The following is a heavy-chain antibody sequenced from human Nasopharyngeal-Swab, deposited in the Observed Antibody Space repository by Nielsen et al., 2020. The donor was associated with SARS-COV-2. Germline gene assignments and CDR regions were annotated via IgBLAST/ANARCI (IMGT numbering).Heavy chain of an antibody. D-gene: IGHD3-10*02. Sequence: SGPTLVKPTQTLTLTCTFSGFSLSTSGMCVSWIRQPPGKALEWLALIDWEDDKYYTTSLKTRLTISKDTSKNQVVLTMTNMDPFYTATYYCARTLRSGSDYTPWFDPWGQGALVTVSS. V-gene: IGHV2-70*01. CDR2: IDWEDDK. CDR1: GFSLSTSGMC. CDR3: ARTLRSGSDYTPWFDP. J-gene: IGHJ5*02.